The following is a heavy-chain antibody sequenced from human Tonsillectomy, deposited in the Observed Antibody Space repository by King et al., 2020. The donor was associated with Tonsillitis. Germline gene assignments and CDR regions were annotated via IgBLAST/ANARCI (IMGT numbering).Heavy chain of an antibody. CDR2: IRGDGGRT. J-gene: IGHJ4*02. V-gene: IGHV3-64*01. Sequence: VQLVESGGGLVQPGGSLRLSCAASGFTFSSYAMHWVRQAPGKGLDYVSAIRGDGGRTYYAKSVKGRFTISRDNSKNTLYLQMGSLSAEDMGVYYCARDLGGDTVDNFDYWGQGTLVTVSS. CDR1: GFTFSSYA. CDR3: ARDLGGDTVDNFDY. D-gene: IGHD1-26*01.